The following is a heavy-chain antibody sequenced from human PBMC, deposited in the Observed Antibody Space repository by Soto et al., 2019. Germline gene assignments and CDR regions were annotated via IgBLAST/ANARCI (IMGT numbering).Heavy chain of an antibody. CDR1: GFTFSLYG. D-gene: IGHD6-19*01. CDR3: AKDMTVAGAPVYYSGMDV. Sequence: QVQLVQSGGGVVQPGGSLRLSCVASGFTFSLYGMHWVRQAPGKGVEWVAFKQYEGSHEDYVDSVKGRFTLPRDNSKNTLFLQMNSLRPEDTAVYSCAKDMTVAGAPVYYSGMDVRGQGTTVIVSS. J-gene: IGHJ6*02. CDR2: KQYEGSHE. V-gene: IGHV3-30*02.